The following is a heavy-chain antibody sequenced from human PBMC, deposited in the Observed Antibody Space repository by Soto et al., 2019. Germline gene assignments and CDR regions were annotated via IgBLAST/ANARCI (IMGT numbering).Heavy chain of an antibody. V-gene: IGHV4-59*01. J-gene: IGHJ5*02. CDR2: VYYSGST. Sequence: SETLSLTCTVSGGSISSYYWSWIRQPPGKGLEWIGYVYYSGSTNYNPSLKSRVIISVDTSKNQFSLKLSSVTTADTAVYYCARDGRYCSGGRCYRFDPWGQGTLVTVSS. CDR1: GGSISSYY. CDR3: ARDGRYCSGGRCYRFDP. D-gene: IGHD2-15*01.